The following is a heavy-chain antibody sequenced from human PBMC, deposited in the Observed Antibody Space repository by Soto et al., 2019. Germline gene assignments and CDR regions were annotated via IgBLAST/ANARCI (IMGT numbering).Heavy chain of an antibody. V-gene: IGHV1-69*01. D-gene: IGHD1-7*01. J-gene: IGHJ6*02. CDR1: GGTFSSYA. CDR3: AREKYNWNYGHCYYFGMDV. Sequence: QVQLVQSGAEVKKPGSSVKVSCKASGGTFSSYAISWVRQAPGQGLEWMGGIIPIFGTANYAQKFKGRVTITADESTSTAYMELSSLRSEDTAVYYCAREKYNWNYGHCYYFGMDVWGQGTTVTGSS. CDR2: IIPIFGTA.